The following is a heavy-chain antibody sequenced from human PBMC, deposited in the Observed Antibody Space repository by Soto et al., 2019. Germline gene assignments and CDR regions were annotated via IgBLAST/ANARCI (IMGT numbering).Heavy chain of an antibody. CDR1: GDSVSSNSAA. CDR3: ARVVGSGWYVGSFPAPRDYYYYGMDV. CDR2: TYYRSKWYN. V-gene: IGHV6-1*01. J-gene: IGHJ6*02. Sequence: PSQTLSLTCAISGDSVSSNSAAWNWIRQSPSRGLEWLGRTYYRSKWYNDYAVPVKSRITINPDTSKNQFSLQLNSGPPDETAVYYWARVVGSGWYVGSFPAPRDYYYYGMDVWGQGTTVTVSS. D-gene: IGHD6-19*01.